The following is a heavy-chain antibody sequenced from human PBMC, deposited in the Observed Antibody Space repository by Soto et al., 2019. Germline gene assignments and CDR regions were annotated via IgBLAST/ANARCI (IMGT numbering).Heavy chain of an antibody. D-gene: IGHD2-15*01. V-gene: IGHV3-30-3*01. CDR3: ARVPSSSGRAHFDY. CDR2: ISYDGSNK. Sequence: QVQLVESGGGVVQPGRSLRLSCAASGFTFSSYAMHWVRQAPGKGLEWVAVISYDGSNKYYADSVKGRFTISRDNSKDTLYLQMNSLRPEDTAVYYCARVPSSSGRAHFDYWGQGTLVTVSS. CDR1: GFTFSSYA. J-gene: IGHJ4*02.